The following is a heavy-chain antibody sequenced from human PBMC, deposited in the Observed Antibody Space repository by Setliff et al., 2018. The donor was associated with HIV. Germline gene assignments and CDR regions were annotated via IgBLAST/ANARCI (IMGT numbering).Heavy chain of an antibody. D-gene: IGHD4-17*01. CDR2: IYPNTGGT. J-gene: IGHJ4*02. V-gene: IGHV1-2*02. CDR3: ARDRGRYGDYRDFDY. Sequence: ASVKVSCKASGYTLTDYYIHWVRQAPGQGLEWMGWIYPNTGGTNYAQKFQGRVTMTRDTSISTAYMELSRLTSDDTAVYYCARDRGRYGDYRDFDYWGQGALVTVSS. CDR1: GYTLTDYY.